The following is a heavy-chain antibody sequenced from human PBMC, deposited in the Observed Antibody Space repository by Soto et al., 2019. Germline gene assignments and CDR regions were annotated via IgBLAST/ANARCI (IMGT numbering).Heavy chain of an antibody. D-gene: IGHD3-22*01. Sequence: PGESLKISCKGSGYSFAGYWLTCVRQKPGKGLEWMVRIDPSDSQTYYSPSFRGHVTISVTKSITTVFLQWSSLRASDTAMYYCARQIYDSDTGPNFQYYFDSWGQGTPVTVSS. J-gene: IGHJ4*02. CDR2: IDPSDSQT. CDR3: ARQIYDSDTGPNFQYYFDS. V-gene: IGHV5-10-1*01. CDR1: GYSFAGYW.